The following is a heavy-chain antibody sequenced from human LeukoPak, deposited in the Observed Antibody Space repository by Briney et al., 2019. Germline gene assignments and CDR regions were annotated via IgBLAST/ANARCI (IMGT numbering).Heavy chain of an antibody. CDR1: GFSFTSYA. D-gene: IGHD4-17*01. V-gene: IGHV3-23*01. J-gene: IGHJ4*02. CDR3: AKDLVTTVTTFYY. Sequence: GGSLRLSCAASGFSFTSYAMSWVRQAPGKGLEWVSAISGSGGSTYYADAVKGRFTISRDNSKSTLYLQVSSLRAEDTAVYYCAKDLVTTVTTFYYWGQGTLVTVSS. CDR2: ISGSGGST.